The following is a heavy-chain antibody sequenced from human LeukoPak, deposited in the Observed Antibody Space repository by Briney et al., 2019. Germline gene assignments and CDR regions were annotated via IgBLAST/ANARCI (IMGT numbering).Heavy chain of an antibody. CDR1: GFTFSSYG. J-gene: IGHJ3*02. V-gene: IGHV3-30*03. D-gene: IGHD4-17*01. CDR3: ATPTVTTGWSAFDI. CDR2: ISYDGSNK. Sequence: GRSLRLSCAASGFTFSSYGMHWVRQAPGKGLEWVAVISYDGSNKYYADSVKGRFTISRDNSKNTLYLQMNSLRAEDTAVYYCATPTVTTGWSAFDIWGQGTMVTVSS.